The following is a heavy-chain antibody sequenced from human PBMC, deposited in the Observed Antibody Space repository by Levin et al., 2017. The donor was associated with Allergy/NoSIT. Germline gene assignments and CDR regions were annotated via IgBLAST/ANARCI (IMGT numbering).Heavy chain of an antibody. CDR1: GFTVSSNY. CDR3: ARGPFGFYFYYYYGMDV. V-gene: IGHV3-66*01. J-gene: IGHJ6*02. D-gene: IGHD3-16*01. Sequence: GESLKISCAASGFTVSSNYMSWVRQAPGKGLEWVSVIYSGGSTYYADSVKGRFTISRDNSKNTLYLQMNSLRAEDTAVYYCARGPFGFYFYYYYGMDVWGQGTTVTVSS. CDR2: IYSGGST.